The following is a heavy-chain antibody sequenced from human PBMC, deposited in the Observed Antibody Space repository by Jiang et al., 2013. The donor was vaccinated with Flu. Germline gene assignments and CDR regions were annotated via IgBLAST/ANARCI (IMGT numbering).Heavy chain of an antibody. Sequence: VQLVESGGGVVQPGRSLRLSCAASGFTFSSYAMHWVRQAPGKGLEWVAVISYDGSNKYYADSVKGRFTISRDNSKNTLYLQMNSLRAEDTAVYYCARVPRIAAAGTRGWFDPWGQGTLVTVSS. CDR3: ARVPRIAAAGTRGWFDP. J-gene: IGHJ5*02. D-gene: IGHD6-13*01. V-gene: IGHV3-30-3*01. CDR2: ISYDGSNK. CDR1: GFTFSSYA.